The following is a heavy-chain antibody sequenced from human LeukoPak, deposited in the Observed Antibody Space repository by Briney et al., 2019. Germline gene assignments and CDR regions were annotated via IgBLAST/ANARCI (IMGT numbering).Heavy chain of an antibody. V-gene: IGHV3-7*01. D-gene: IGHD3-3*02. CDR2: IKQDGSEK. Sequence: GGSLRLSCAASGFTFSSYGMHWVRQAPGKGLEWVANIKQDGSEKYYVDSVKGRFTISRDNAKNSLYLQMNSLRAEDTAVYYCARVRISRRAFDIWGQGTMVTVSS. J-gene: IGHJ3*02. CDR1: GFTFSSYG. CDR3: ARVRISRRAFDI.